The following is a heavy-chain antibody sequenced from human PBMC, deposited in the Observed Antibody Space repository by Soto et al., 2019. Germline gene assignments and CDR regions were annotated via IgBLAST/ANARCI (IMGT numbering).Heavy chain of an antibody. V-gene: IGHV4-31*03. CDR2: IYYSGST. CDR1: GGSISSGGYY. Sequence: QVQLQESGPGLVKPSQTLSLTCTVSGGSISSGGYYWSWIRQHPGKGLEWIGYIYYSGSTYYNPSLKSRVTISVDTAKNQFSLKLSTVTAADTAVYYCATLKPRGYYCMDVWGQGTTVTVSS. J-gene: IGHJ6*02. CDR3: ATLKPRGYYCMDV.